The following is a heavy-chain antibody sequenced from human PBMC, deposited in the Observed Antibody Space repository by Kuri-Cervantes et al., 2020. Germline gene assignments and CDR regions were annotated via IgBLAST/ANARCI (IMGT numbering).Heavy chain of an antibody. CDR1: GGSISSGDYY. V-gene: IGHV4-39*07. D-gene: IGHD2-2*01. CDR3: ASGTTLDI. J-gene: IGHJ3*02. Sequence: SETLSLTCTVSGGSISSGDYYWSWIRQPPGKGLEWIGSIYYSGSTYYNPTLKSRVTISVDTSKNQFSLKLSSVTAADTAVYYCASGTTLDIWGQGTMVTVSS. CDR2: IYYSGST.